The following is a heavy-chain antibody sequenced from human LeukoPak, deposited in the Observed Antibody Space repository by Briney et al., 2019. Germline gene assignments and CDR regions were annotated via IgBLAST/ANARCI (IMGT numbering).Heavy chain of an antibody. D-gene: IGHD2-15*01. CDR3: ARGYCSGGSCYSEFDY. V-gene: IGHV4-30-4*01. J-gene: IGHJ4*02. Sequence: SETLSLTCTVSGGSISSGDYYWSWIRQPPGKGLEWIGYIYYSGSTYYNPSLKSRVTISVDTSKNQFSLKLSSVTAADTAVYYCARGYCSGGSCYSEFDYWGQGTLVTVSS. CDR1: GGSISSGDYY. CDR2: IYYSGST.